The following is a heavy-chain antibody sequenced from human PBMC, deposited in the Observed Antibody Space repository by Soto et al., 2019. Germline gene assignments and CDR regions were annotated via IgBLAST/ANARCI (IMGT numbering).Heavy chain of an antibody. Sequence: SETLSLTCDVSGDSFSGYFCNWLRQPPGKGLEWIGEISQVGRARYNPSLETRITISVDTSKTQCSHNMTSETDADTAVYYCAIGYGYFRQWGQGARVTVYS. J-gene: IGHJ4*02. D-gene: IGHD4-17*01. CDR1: GDSFSGYF. V-gene: IGHV4-34*01. CDR3: AIGYGYFRQ. CDR2: ISQVGRA.